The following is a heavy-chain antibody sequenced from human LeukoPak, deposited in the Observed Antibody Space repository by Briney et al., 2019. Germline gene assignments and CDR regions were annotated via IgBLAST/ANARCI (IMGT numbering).Heavy chain of an antibody. CDR3: AREGYGDPLDY. V-gene: IGHV4-61*02. J-gene: IGHJ4*02. CDR1: GGSISSGSYY. CDR2: IYTSGST. D-gene: IGHD4-17*01. Sequence: SQTLSLTCTVSGGSISSGSYYWSWIRQPAGKGLEWIGRIYTSGSTNYNPSLKSRVTISVDTSKNQFSLKPSSVTAADTAVYYCAREGYGDPLDYWGQGTLVTVSS.